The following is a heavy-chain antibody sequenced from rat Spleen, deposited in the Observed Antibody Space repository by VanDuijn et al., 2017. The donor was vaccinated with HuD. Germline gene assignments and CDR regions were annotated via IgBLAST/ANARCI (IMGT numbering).Heavy chain of an antibody. Sequence: EVQLMESGGGLVQPGKSLKLSCAASGFSFSDHYMAWVRQTPTKGLEWVASISYDGGTTYVRDSVKGRITIFRDNAKSSLYLQMDSLRSEDTATYYCTSEPTRVYFDYWGQGVMVTVSS. CDR1: GFSFSDHY. V-gene: IGHV5-20*01. D-gene: IGHD1-4*01. J-gene: IGHJ2*01. CDR2: ISYDGGTT. CDR3: TSEPTRVYFDY.